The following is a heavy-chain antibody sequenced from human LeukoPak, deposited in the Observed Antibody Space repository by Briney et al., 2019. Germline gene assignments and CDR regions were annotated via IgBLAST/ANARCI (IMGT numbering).Heavy chain of an antibody. CDR3: ARDAGRPYSSSSDVDY. CDR2: ISSSSRYI. D-gene: IGHD6-6*01. J-gene: IGHJ4*02. CDR1: GFTFSSYS. Sequence: GGSLRLSCAASGFTFSSYSMNWVRQAPGKGLEWVSSISSSSRYIYYADSVKGRFTISRDNAKNSLYLQMNSLRAEDTAVYYCARDAGRPYSSSSDVDYWGQGTLVTVSS. V-gene: IGHV3-21*01.